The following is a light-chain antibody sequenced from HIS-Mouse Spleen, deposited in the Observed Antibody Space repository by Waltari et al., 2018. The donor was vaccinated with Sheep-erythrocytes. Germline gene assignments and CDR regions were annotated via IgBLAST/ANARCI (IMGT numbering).Light chain of an antibody. J-gene: IGLJ3*02. Sequence: QSALTQPASVSGSPGPSITISCTGTSSDVGRYNLVSWYQQHPGKAPKLMLYEGSKRPSGVSNRFSGSKSGNTASLTISGLQAEDEADYYCCSYAGSSTPWVFGGGTKLTVL. CDR1: SSDVGRYNL. CDR3: CSYAGSSTPWV. CDR2: EGS. V-gene: IGLV2-23*01.